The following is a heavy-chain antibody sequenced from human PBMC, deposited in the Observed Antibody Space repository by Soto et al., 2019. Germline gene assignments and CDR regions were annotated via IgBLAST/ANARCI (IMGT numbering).Heavy chain of an antibody. J-gene: IGHJ4*02. CDR2: TSYDGNNK. D-gene: IGHD1-26*01. V-gene: IGHV3-30*18. Sequence: VGSLRLSCTGSGFTFGNYGMHWVRQAPGKGLEWVASTSYDGNNKYYADSLKGRFTISRDNSKKMVYLQMTSLGPEDTAVYYCAKGGGSARDFDYWGQGALVTVSS. CDR3: AKGGGSARDFDY. CDR1: GFTFGNYG.